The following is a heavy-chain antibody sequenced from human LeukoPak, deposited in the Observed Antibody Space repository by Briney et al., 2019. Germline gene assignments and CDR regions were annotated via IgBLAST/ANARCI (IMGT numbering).Heavy chain of an antibody. CDR2: IYTSGST. D-gene: IGHD1-26*01. CDR1: GGSFSSGSYY. J-gene: IGHJ4*02. CDR3: ARGGSCHGQLSV. Sequence: PSQTLSLTCTVSGGSFSSGSYYWSWIRQPAGKGLEWIGRIYTSGSTNYNPSLESRVTISVDTSKNQFSLKLSSVTAADTAVYYCARGGSCHGQLSVWGQGTLVTVSS. V-gene: IGHV4-61*02.